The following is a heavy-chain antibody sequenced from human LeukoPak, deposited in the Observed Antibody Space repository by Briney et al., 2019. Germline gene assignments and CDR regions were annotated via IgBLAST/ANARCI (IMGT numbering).Heavy chain of an antibody. J-gene: IGHJ4*02. CDR1: GFTFSRHA. V-gene: IGHV3-64D*08. CDR3: LKGGWATIGPPKD. Sequence: GGSLRLSCSPAGFTFSRHAMHWVRQAPGKGLEYVSTINDDGGLTYYAASVKGRFTISRDNSKNTLYLQMNNLRPEDTAVYHCLKGGWATIGPPKDWGQGTLVTVSS. D-gene: IGHD5-24*01. CDR2: INDDGGLT.